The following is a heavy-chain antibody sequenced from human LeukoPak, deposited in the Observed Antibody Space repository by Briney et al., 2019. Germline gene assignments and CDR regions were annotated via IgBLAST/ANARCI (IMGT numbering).Heavy chain of an antibody. CDR1: GGSFSGYY. Sequence: PSETLSLTCAVYGGSFSGYYWSWIRQPPGKGLEWIGEINHSGSTNYNPSLKSRVTISVDTSKNQFSLKLSSVTASDTAVYYCAREHYSKNWLDPWGQGTLVTVSS. J-gene: IGHJ5*02. D-gene: IGHD4-11*01. CDR3: AREHYSKNWLDP. V-gene: IGHV4-34*01. CDR2: INHSGST.